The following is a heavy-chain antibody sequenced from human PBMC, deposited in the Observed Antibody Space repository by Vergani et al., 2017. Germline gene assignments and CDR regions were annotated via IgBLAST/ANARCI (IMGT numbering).Heavy chain of an antibody. Sequence: VHLLESGAEVKKPGSSVKVSCKASGGTFSSYAISWVRQAPGQGLEWMGGIIPIFGTANYAQKFQGRVTITADESTSTAYMELSSLRSEDTAVYYCARPLGSYFGAEADWGQGTLVTVSS. CDR1: GGTFSSYA. CDR3: ARPLGSYFGAEAD. CDR2: IIPIFGTA. V-gene: IGHV1-69*12. J-gene: IGHJ4*02. D-gene: IGHD1-26*01.